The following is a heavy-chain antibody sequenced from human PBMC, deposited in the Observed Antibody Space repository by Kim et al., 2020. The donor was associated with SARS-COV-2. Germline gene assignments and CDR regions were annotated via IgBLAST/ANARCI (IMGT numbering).Heavy chain of an antibody. V-gene: IGHV4-39*01. CDR3: ARHLRNWYFDL. CDR2: T. Sequence: TCYNPSLNGRCTRSVDTSQKQFSLRLSSVTAADAAVYYCARHLRNWYFDLWGRGTLVTVSS. J-gene: IGHJ2*01.